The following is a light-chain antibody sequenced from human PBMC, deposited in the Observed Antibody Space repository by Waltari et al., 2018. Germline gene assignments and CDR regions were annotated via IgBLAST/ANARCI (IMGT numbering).Light chain of an antibody. CDR3: QQYGGSPMIT. Sequence: EIVLTQSPGTLSLSPGERATLSCRASQSVSVSYLAWYQQKPGQAPRLLIYAASSRAPGIPDRFSGSGSGTDFTLTISRLEPEDFAVYVCQQYGGSPMITFGPGTKVEIK. J-gene: IGKJ3*01. CDR1: QSVSVSY. CDR2: AAS. V-gene: IGKV3-20*01.